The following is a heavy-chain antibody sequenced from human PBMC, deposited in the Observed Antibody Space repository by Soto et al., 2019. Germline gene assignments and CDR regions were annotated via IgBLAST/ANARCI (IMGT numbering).Heavy chain of an antibody. CDR1: GGTFSSYA. CDR2: IIPIFGTA. V-gene: IGHV1-69*13. D-gene: IGHD6-6*01. J-gene: IGHJ6*02. Sequence: SVKGSCKASGGTFSSYAISWVRQAPGQGLEWMGGIIPIFGTANYAQKFQGRVTITADESTSTAYMELSSLRSEDTAVYYCAREPVDSSSSDSYGPYYYYYGMDVWGQGTTVTVSS. CDR3: AREPVDSSSSDSYGPYYYYYGMDV.